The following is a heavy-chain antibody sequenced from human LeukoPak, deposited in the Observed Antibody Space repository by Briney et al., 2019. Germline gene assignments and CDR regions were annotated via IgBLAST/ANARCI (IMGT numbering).Heavy chain of an antibody. V-gene: IGHV4-4*07. CDR3: ATKPSGYATHY. Sequence: PSETLSLTCTVSGGSISSYYWSWIRQPAGKGLEWIGRIYTSGSTSYNPSLKSRVTISLDKSKNHFSLNLTSVTAADTAVYYCATKPSGYATHYWGQGSLVTVSS. D-gene: IGHD5-12*01. J-gene: IGHJ4*02. CDR1: GGSISSYY. CDR2: IYTSGST.